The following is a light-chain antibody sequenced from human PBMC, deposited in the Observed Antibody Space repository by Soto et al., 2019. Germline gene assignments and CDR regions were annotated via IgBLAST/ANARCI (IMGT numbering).Light chain of an antibody. Sequence: VLTQSPCTLSLSPGERSTLSCTSSQSVSSNYLAWYQQKPGQAPRLLIYGASTRATGIPARFSGSGSGTEFILTISSLQSEDFAVYYCQEYDTWPWTFGQGTKVDIK. CDR2: GAS. CDR1: QSVSSN. CDR3: QEYDTWPWT. J-gene: IGKJ1*01. V-gene: IGKV3-15*01.